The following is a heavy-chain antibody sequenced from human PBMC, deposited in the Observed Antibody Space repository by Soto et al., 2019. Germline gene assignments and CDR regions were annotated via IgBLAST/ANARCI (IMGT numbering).Heavy chain of an antibody. CDR3: ARNQAPEVVVQLDY. V-gene: IGHV3-21*01. J-gene: IGHJ4*02. Sequence: GGSLRLSCAASGFTFSSYSMIWVRQAPGKGLEWVSSISSSGSYKYYADSVKGRFTISRDNAKNSLYLQMNSLRAEDTAMYYCARNQAPEVVVQLDYWSQGTLVTVSS. CDR2: ISSSGSYK. CDR1: GFTFSSYS. D-gene: IGHD2-2*01.